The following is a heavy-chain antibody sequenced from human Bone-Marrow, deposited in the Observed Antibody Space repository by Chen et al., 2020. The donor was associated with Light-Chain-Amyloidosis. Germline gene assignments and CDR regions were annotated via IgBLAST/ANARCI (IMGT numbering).Heavy chain of an antibody. V-gene: IGHV5-51*01. CDR1: GYTLPNYW. CDR2: IYPDDSDA. J-gene: IGHJ4*02. CDR3: ARRRDGYNFDY. Sequence: EAQLQQSGPAVKKPGESLKFSCKGPGYTLPNYWIGWVRQMPGKGLEWMGVIYPDDSDARYSPSFEGQVTISADKSITTAYLQWRSLKASDTAMYYCARRRDGYNFDYWGQGTLVTVSS. D-gene: IGHD5-12*01.